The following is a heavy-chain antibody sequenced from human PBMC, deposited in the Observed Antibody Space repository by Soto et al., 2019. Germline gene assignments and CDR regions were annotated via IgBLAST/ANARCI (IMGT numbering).Heavy chain of an antibody. CDR1: GYTFTGYY. CDR2: INPNSGGT. CDR3: ARTDYSSSSPFRPSYFDY. J-gene: IGHJ4*02. D-gene: IGHD6-13*01. Sequence: ASVKVSCKASGYTFTGYYMHWVRQAPGQGLEWMGWINPNSGGTNYAQKFQGWVTMTRDTSISKAYMELSRLRSDDTAVYYCARTDYSSSSPFRPSYFDYWGQGTLVTVSS. V-gene: IGHV1-2*04.